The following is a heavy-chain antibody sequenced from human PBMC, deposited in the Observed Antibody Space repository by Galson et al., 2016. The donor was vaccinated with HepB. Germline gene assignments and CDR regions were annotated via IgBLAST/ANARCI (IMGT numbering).Heavy chain of an antibody. D-gene: IGHD2-21*02. J-gene: IGHJ6*02. V-gene: IGHV3-23*01. Sequence: SLRLSCAASGFIFSSCGMSWVRQAPGKGLEWVSTISDSGSNTHYADSVGGRFTISRDNAKNTVHLQMNSLRAEDTAIYYCTRDDSYGLDVWGQGTTVTVSS. CDR1: GFIFSSCG. CDR3: TRDDSYGLDV. CDR2: ISDSGSNT.